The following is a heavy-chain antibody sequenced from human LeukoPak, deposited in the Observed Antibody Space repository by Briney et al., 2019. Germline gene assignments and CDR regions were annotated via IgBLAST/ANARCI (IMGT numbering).Heavy chain of an antibody. D-gene: IGHD2-2*01. J-gene: IGHJ6*03. CDR3: ARDRYIVVVPAATPGSYYMDV. V-gene: IGHV1-2*02. CDR1: GYTFTGYY. CDR2: INPNSGGT. Sequence: ASVKVSCKASGYTFTGYYMHWVRQAPGQGLEWMGWINPNSGGTNYAQKFQGRVTMTRDTSISTAYMELSRLRSDDTAVYYCARDRYIVVVPAATPGSYYMDVWGKGTTVTVSS.